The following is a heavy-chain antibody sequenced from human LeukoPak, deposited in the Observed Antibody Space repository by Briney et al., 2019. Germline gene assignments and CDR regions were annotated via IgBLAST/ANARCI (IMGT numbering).Heavy chain of an antibody. CDR2: IYHSGST. V-gene: IGHV4-59*08. Sequence: SETLSLTCTVSGASITTYYWSWIRQPPEKGLKWIGYIYHSGSTKYNPSLKSRVTISVDTSKNQFSLRLSSVTAADTAVYYCARQLYDSSGYPFDYWGQGTLVTVSS. CDR1: GASITTYY. CDR3: ARQLYDSSGYPFDY. D-gene: IGHD3-22*01. J-gene: IGHJ4*02.